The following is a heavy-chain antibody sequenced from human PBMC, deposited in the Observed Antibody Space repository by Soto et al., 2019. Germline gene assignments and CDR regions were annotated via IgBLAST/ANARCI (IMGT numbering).Heavy chain of an antibody. CDR3: ARHVELTYYYYYGMDV. D-gene: IGHD1-26*01. CDR2: IYPGDSDT. J-gene: IGHJ6*02. CDR1: GYSFSNNW. V-gene: IGHV5-51*01. Sequence: GESLKISCKGSGYSFSNNWIGWVRQMPGKGLEWMGIIYPGDSDTRYTPSFQGQVTFSADRSISTAYLQWSSLKASDTAMYYCARHVELTYYYYYGMDVQGQGTTVTVSS.